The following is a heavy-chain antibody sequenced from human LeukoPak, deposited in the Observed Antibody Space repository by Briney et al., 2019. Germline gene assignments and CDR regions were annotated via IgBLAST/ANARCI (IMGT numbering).Heavy chain of an antibody. Sequence: GGSLRLSCAASGFTFSNAWMSWVRQAPGKGLEWVGRIKSKTDGGTTDYAAPVKGRFTISRDDSKNTLYLQMNSLKTADTAVYYCTTGNTVDTAMVWSRFDYWGQGTLVTVSS. CDR3: TTGNTVDTAMVWSRFDY. J-gene: IGHJ4*02. CDR2: IKSKTDGGTT. V-gene: IGHV3-15*01. CDR1: GFTFSNAW. D-gene: IGHD5-18*01.